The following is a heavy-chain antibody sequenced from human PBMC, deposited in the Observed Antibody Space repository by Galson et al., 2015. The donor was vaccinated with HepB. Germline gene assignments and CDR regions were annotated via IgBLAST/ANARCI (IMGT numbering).Heavy chain of an antibody. D-gene: IGHD6-13*01. CDR2: ISYDGSNK. CDR1: GFTFSSYA. J-gene: IGHJ4*02. CDR3: ARELAASFDS. Sequence: SLRLSCAASGFTFSSYAMHWVRQAPGKGLEWVAVISYDGSNKYYADSVKGRFTISRDNSKNTLYLQMNSLRAEDTAVYYCARELAASFDSWGQGTLVTVSS. V-gene: IGHV3-30-3*01.